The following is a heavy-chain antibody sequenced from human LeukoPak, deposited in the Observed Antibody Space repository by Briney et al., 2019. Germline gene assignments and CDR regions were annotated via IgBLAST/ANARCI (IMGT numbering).Heavy chain of an antibody. D-gene: IGHD1-1*01. V-gene: IGHV1-2*02. CDR2: INPNSGGT. J-gene: IGHJ3*02. CDR1: GYTFTGYY. Sequence: ASVKVSCKASGYTFTGYYMHWVRQAPGQGLEWMGWINPNSGGTNYAQKFQGRVTMTRDTSISTAYMELSRLRSDDTAVYYCARVLERRRRGDAFDIWGQGTMVTVSS. CDR3: ARVLERRRRGDAFDI.